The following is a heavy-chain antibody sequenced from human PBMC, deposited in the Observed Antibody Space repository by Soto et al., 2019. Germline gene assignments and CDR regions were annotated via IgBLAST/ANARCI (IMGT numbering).Heavy chain of an antibody. CDR2: INHSGST. Sequence: SETLSLTCAGYGGSVSGYYWSWIRQPPGKGLEWIGEINHSGSTNYNPSLKSRVTISVDTSKNQFSLKLSSVTAADTAGYYCGRRGYCSSTRYTYYVAYYYYLHAWGK. V-gene: IGHV4-34*01. CDR3: GRRGYCSSTRYTYYVAYYYYLHA. D-gene: IGHD2-2*01. J-gene: IGHJ6*03. CDR1: GGSVSGYY.